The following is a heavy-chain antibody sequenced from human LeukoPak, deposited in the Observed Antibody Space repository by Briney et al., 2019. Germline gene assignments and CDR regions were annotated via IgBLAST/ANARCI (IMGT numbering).Heavy chain of an antibody. V-gene: IGHV3-30-3*01. D-gene: IGHD2-2*01. CDR3: ARGPLIPAAPYQYFDY. CDR1: GFTFSSYA. Sequence: GGSLRLSCAASGFTFSSYAMHWVRQAPGKGLEWVAVISYDGSNKYYADSVKGRFTISRDNSKNTLYLQMNSLRAEDTAVYYCARGPLIPAAPYQYFDYWGQGTLVTVSP. J-gene: IGHJ4*02. CDR2: ISYDGSNK.